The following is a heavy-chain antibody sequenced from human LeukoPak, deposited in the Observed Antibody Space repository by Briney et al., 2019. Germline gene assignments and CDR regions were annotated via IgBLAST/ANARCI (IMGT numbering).Heavy chain of an antibody. CDR1: GFTVSSNY. J-gene: IGHJ4*02. V-gene: IGHV3-53*01. Sequence: PGGSLRLSGAASGFTVSSNYMSWVRQAPGKGLEWVSVIYSGGSTYYADSVKGRFTVSRDDSKNTLFLQMNSLRAEDTAVYYCAKDGGLWVSAHWGDSWGRGTLVTVSS. D-gene: IGHD7-27*01. CDR3: AKDGGLWVSAHWGDS. CDR2: IYSGGST.